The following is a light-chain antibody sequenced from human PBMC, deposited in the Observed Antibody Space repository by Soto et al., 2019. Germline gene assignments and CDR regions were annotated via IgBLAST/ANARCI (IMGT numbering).Light chain of an antibody. V-gene: IGLV3-21*02. CDR3: QVWDSTSDHYV. CDR1: NIGSRS. J-gene: IGLJ1*01. CDR2: DDR. Sequence: SYELTQPPSVSVAPGQTASISCWGNNIGSRSVHWYQQKPGQAPVLVVYDDRDRPSGIPERFAGSNSGNTATLTISRVEAGDEAEYYCQVWDSTSDHYVFGTGTKVIVL.